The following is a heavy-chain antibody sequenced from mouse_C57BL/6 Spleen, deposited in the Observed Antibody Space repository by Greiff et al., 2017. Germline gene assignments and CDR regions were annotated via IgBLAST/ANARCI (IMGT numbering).Heavy chain of an antibody. CDR3: TRSGYYGRSPYAMDY. D-gene: IGHD1-1*01. J-gene: IGHJ4*01. CDR2: IDPETGGT. V-gene: IGHV1-15*01. Sequence: QVQLKQSGAELVRPGASVTLSCKASGYTFTDYEMHWVKQTPVHGLEWIGAIDPETGGTAYNQKFKGKAILTADKSSSTAYMELRSLTSEDSAVYYCTRSGYYGRSPYAMDYWGQGTSVTVSS. CDR1: GYTFTDYE.